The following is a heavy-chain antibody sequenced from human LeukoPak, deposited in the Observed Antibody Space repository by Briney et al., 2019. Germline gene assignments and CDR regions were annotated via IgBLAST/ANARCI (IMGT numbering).Heavy chain of an antibody. CDR1: GYTFTGYY. D-gene: IGHD3-22*01. Sequence: ASVKVSCKASGYTFTGYYMHWVRQAPGQGLEWMGWINPNSGGTNYAQKFQGRVTMTRDTSISTAYMELSRLRSDDTAVYYCAREGDYCDSSGSPGPFDYWGQGTLVTVSS. CDR2: INPNSGGT. V-gene: IGHV1-2*02. J-gene: IGHJ4*02. CDR3: AREGDYCDSSGSPGPFDY.